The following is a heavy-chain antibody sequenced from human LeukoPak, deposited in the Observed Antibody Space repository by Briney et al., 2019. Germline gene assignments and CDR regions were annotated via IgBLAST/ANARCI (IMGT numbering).Heavy chain of an antibody. CDR1: GFMFSDYY. CDR3: ARDGRGGYLDY. D-gene: IGHD3-16*01. Sequence: GGSLRLSCAASGFMFSDYYMSWMRQAPGKGLEWVANIKEDGSEKYYVDSVKGRFTISRDNAKNSLYLQMNSLRAEDTAVYYCARDGRGGYLDYWGQGTLVTVSS. J-gene: IGHJ4*02. CDR2: IKEDGSEK. V-gene: IGHV3-7*01.